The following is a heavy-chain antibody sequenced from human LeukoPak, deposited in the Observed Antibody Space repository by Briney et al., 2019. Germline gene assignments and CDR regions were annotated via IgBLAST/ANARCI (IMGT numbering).Heavy chain of an antibody. CDR3: ARDRNYDGYYFDY. D-gene: IGHD3-22*01. J-gene: IGHJ4*02. Sequence: GASVKVSCKASGGTFSSYAISWVRQAPGQGLEWMGGIIPIFGTANYAQKFQGRVTITTDESTSTAYMELSSLRSEDTAVYYCARDRNYDGYYFDYWGQGTLVTVSS. CDR2: IIPIFGTA. V-gene: IGHV1-69*05. CDR1: GGTFSSYA.